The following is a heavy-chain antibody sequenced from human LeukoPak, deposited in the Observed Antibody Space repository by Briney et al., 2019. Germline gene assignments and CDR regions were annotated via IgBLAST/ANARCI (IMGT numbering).Heavy chain of an antibody. Sequence: SQTLSLTCAISGDSVSSNSAAWNWIRQSPLRGLEWLGRTYYRSKWYNDYAVSVKSRITINPDTSKNQLSLQLNSVTPEDTAVYYCARVRDGYNYGYFDYWGQGTLVTVSS. J-gene: IGHJ4*02. CDR1: GDSVSSNSAA. CDR2: TYYRSKWYN. CDR3: ARVRDGYNYGYFDY. D-gene: IGHD5-24*01. V-gene: IGHV6-1*01.